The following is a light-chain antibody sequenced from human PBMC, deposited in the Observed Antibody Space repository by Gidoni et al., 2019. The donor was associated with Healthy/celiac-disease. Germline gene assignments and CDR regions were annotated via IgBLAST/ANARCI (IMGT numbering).Light chain of an antibody. CDR3: QQFQSYPWT. Sequence: DIQMTQSPSTLSASVGDRVTITCRTSQSISSWLAWYQQKPGKAPNLLIYKASSLESGGPSRFSGSGSGTEFTLTITGLQPDDFATYYCQQFQSYPWTFGHGTKVEIK. V-gene: IGKV1-5*03. CDR2: KAS. J-gene: IGKJ1*01. CDR1: QSISSW.